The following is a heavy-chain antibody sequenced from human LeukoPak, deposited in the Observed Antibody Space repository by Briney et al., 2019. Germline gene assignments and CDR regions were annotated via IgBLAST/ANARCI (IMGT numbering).Heavy chain of an antibody. CDR1: GFTFSDHY. CDR3: SRAGLRTTPYYFDY. V-gene: IGHV3-72*01. J-gene: IGHJ4*02. CDR2: IRNKANSYTT. D-gene: IGHD1-7*01. Sequence: GGSLRLSCAASGFTFSDHYMDWVRQAPGKGLEWVGRIRNKANSYTTEYAASVKGRFTISRDDSKNSLYLQMNSLNTDDTAVYYCSRAGLRTTPYYFDYWGQGTLVTVS.